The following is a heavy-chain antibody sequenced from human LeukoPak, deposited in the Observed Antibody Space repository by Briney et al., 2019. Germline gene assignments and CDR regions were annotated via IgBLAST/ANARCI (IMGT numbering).Heavy chain of an antibody. CDR1: GGSISSGSYY. Sequence: SETLSLTCTVSGGSISSGSYYWSWIRQPAGKGLEWIGRIYTSGSANYNPSLKSRVTISVDTSKNQFSLKLSSVTAADTAVYYCARVSPHYYDSSGPNDAFDIWGQGTMVTVSS. CDR3: ARVSPHYYDSSGPNDAFDI. V-gene: IGHV4-61*02. J-gene: IGHJ3*02. CDR2: IYTSGSA. D-gene: IGHD3-22*01.